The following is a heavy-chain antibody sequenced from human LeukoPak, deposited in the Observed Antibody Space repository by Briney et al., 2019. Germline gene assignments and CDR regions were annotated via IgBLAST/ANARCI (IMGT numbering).Heavy chain of an antibody. D-gene: IGHD6-19*01. J-gene: IGHJ6*02. CDR3: ARGRLERKGIAVAGKAYYYGMDV. Sequence: SETLSLTCAVYGGSFSGYYWSWIRQPPGKGLEWIGEINHSGSTNYNPSLKSRVTISVDTSKNQFSLKLSSVTAADTAVYYCARGRLERKGIAVAGKAYYYGMDVWGQGPRSPSP. CDR2: INHSGST. CDR1: GGSFSGYY. V-gene: IGHV4-34*01.